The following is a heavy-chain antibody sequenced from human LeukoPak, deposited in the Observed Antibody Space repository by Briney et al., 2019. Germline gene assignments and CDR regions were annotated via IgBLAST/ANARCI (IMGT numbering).Heavy chain of an antibody. CDR3: TKPSYSYGYDY. J-gene: IGHJ4*02. Sequence: GGSLRLSCAVSGFTFSNAWMSWVRQAPGKGLEWVGRTKSKTDGGTAEYAAPVKGRFTISRDDSKNTLYLQMNSLKTEDTAVYYCTKPSYSYGYDYWGQGTLVTVSS. CDR2: TKSKTDGGTA. D-gene: IGHD5-18*01. CDR1: GFTFSNAW. V-gene: IGHV3-15*01.